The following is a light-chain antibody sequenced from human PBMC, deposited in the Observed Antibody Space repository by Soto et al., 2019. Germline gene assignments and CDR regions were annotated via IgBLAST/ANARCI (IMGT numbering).Light chain of an antibody. CDR3: CSYAGSSTGV. Sequence: QSALTQPASVSGSPGQSITISCTGTSSDVGSYNLVSWYQQHPGKAPKLMIYEGSKRPSGVSNRFSGSKSGNTASLTISGLQAEDEADYCCCSYAGSSTGVFGGGTKVTVL. CDR1: SSDVGSYNL. J-gene: IGLJ3*02. CDR2: EGS. V-gene: IGLV2-23*01.